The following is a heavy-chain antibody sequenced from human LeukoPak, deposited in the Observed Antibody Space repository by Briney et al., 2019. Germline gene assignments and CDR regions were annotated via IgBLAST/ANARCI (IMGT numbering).Heavy chain of an antibody. V-gene: IGHV1-46*01. J-gene: IGHJ4*02. CDR1: GYTFTSHY. Sequence: ASVEVSCKASGYTFTSHYMHWVRQAPGQGLEWMGIINPSGGSTSYAQKFQGRVTMTRDTSTSTVYMELSSLRSEDTAVYYCAREAVAGTYYFDYWGQGTLVTVSS. CDR2: INPSGGST. CDR3: AREAVAGTYYFDY. D-gene: IGHD6-19*01.